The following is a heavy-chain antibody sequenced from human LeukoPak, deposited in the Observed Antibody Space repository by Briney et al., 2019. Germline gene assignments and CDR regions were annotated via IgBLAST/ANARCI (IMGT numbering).Heavy chain of an antibody. D-gene: IGHD3-3*01. J-gene: IGHJ4*02. CDR2: IISKAYGGTT. CDR3: TRASLYYDFWSGYYTPGD. V-gene: IGHV3-49*04. Sequence: PGGSLRLSCTASGFTFGDYAMSWVRQAPGKGLEWVGFIISKAYGGTTEYAASVKGRFTISRDDSKSIAYLQMNSLKTEDTAVYYCTRASLYYDFWSGYYTPGDWGQGTLVTVSS. CDR1: GFTFGDYA.